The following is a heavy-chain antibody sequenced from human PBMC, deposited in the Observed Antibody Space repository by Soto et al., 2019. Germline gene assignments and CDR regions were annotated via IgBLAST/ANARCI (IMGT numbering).Heavy chain of an antibody. CDR3: AREDSVIIPAVSDF. D-gene: IGHD2-2*01. CDR1: GFAFNNYG. V-gene: IGHV3-21*01. Sequence: GGSLRLSCTVSGFAFNNYGINWVRQAPGKGLEWVSSISKSDYTYYSDSVKGRFAISRDNAKSSVSLQMNTLRVEDTAVYYCAREDSVIIPAVSDFWGQGTLVTVSS. J-gene: IGHJ4*02. CDR2: ISKSDYT.